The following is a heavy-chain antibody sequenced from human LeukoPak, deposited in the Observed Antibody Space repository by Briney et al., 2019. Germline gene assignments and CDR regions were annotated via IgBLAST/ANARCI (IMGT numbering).Heavy chain of an antibody. Sequence: ASVKVSCKASGGTLSSYAISWVRQAPGQGLEWMGGIIPIFGTANYAQKFQGRVTITADESTSTAYMELSSLRSEDTAVYYCARSKGIAVADFDYWGQGTLVTVSS. D-gene: IGHD6-19*01. V-gene: IGHV1-69*13. J-gene: IGHJ4*02. CDR1: GGTLSSYA. CDR2: IIPIFGTA. CDR3: ARSKGIAVADFDY.